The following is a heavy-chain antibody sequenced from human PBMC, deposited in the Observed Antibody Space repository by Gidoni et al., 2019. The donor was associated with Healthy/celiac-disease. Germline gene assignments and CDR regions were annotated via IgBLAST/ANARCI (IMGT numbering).Heavy chain of an antibody. D-gene: IGHD6-13*01. CDR3: AKDRGSSSWYMGAFDI. CDR1: GFTFSSYA. V-gene: IGHV3-23*01. CDR2: ISGSGGST. Sequence: EVQLLESGGGLVQPGGSLRLSCAASGFTFSSYAMSWVRQAPGKGLEWVSAISGSGGSTYYADSVKGRFTISRDNSKNTLYLQMNSLRAEDTAVYYCAKDRGSSSWYMGAFDIWGQGTMVTVSS. J-gene: IGHJ3*02.